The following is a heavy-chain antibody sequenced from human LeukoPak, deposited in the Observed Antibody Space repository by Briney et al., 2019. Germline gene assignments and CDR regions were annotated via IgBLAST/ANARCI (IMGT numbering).Heavy chain of an antibody. CDR1: GFTFSGYV. D-gene: IGHD6-19*01. V-gene: IGHV3-30-3*01. Sequence: PGRSLRLSCAASGFTFSGYVIQWVRQAPGKGLEWVAVISYDGSRTLYSDSVRGRFTISRDNSKDTVYLQINGLRVEDTAVYYCAREQSGTRGWYTVDYWGQGTLVTVSS. CDR3: AREQSGTRGWYTVDY. J-gene: IGHJ4*02. CDR2: ISYDGSRT.